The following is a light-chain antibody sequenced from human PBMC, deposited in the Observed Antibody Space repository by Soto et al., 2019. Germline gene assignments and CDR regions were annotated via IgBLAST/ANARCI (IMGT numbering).Light chain of an antibody. CDR2: DVS. CDR1: SSDVGGYNY. CDR3: SSYTSSSTRV. Sequence: QSVLTQPASLSGSPGQSITISCTGTSSDVGGYNYVSWYQQHPGKAPKLMIYDVSNRPSGVSNRFSGSKSGNTASLSISGLQAEDEADYYCSSYTSSSTRVFGTGTKVTLL. V-gene: IGLV2-14*01. J-gene: IGLJ1*01.